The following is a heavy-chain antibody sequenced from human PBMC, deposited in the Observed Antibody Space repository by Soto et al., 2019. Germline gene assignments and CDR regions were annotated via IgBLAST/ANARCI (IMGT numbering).Heavy chain of an antibody. CDR2: IYYSGST. J-gene: IGHJ3*02. CDR1: GGSISSGGYY. D-gene: IGHD3-3*01. CDR3: ARDRGTIFGVVDFDI. Sequence: TLSLTCTVSGGSISSGGYYWSWIRQHPGKGLEWIGYIYYSGSTYYNPSLKSRVTISVDTSKNQFSLKLSSVTAADTAVYYCARDRGTIFGVVDFDIWGQGTMVTVSS. V-gene: IGHV4-31*03.